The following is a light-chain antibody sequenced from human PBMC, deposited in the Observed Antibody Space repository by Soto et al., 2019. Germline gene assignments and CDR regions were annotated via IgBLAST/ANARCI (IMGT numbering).Light chain of an antibody. CDR2: KAS. CDR1: QTVSYW. J-gene: IGKJ4*01. CDR3: QYNASYPIT. V-gene: IGKV1-5*03. Sequence: DIQMTQSPSTLSASVGDRVSITCRASQTVSYWLAWYQQKPGKAPKLLIYKASNLESGVPSRFSGSGSVTEFSLTISIRQTKDSTTYYCQYNASYPITFSRRTKVEIK.